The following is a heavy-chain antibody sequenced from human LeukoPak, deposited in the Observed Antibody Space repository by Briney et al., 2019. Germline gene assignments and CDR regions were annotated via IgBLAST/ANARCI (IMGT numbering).Heavy chain of an antibody. Sequence: GGSLRLSCAASGFTFSRYWMSWVRQAPGKGPEWVANIKQDGSEKYYVDPVRGRFTISRDNARTSLYLQMNSLRAEDTAVYYCATHCSSVSCSLATFDIWGQGTMVTVSS. CDR3: ATHCSSVSCSLATFDI. CDR1: GFTFSRYW. J-gene: IGHJ3*02. D-gene: IGHD2-2*01. CDR2: IKQDGSEK. V-gene: IGHV3-7*01.